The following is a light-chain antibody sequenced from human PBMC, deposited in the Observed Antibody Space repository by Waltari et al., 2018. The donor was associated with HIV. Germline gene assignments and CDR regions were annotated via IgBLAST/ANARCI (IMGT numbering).Light chain of an antibody. CDR1: SSNIGSNT. V-gene: IGLV1-44*01. Sequence: QSVLTQPPSASGTPGQRVTISCSGSSSNIGSNTVNWYQQLPGTAPKLLIYSNNTRPSGVPDRFSGSKSGTSASLAISGLQSEDEADYYCAVWGDSLNGPVFGGGTKLTVL. CDR3: AVWGDSLNGPV. J-gene: IGLJ2*01. CDR2: SNN.